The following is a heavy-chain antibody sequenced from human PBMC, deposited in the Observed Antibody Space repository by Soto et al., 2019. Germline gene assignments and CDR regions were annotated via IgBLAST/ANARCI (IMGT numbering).Heavy chain of an antibody. J-gene: IGHJ3*02. V-gene: IGHV3-49*03. CDR1: GFTFGDYA. CDR2: IRSKAYGGTT. Sequence: LRLSCTASGFTFGDYAMSWFRQAPGKGLEWVGFIRSKAYGGTTEYAASVKGRFTISRDDSKSIAYLQMNSLKTEDTAVYYCTRETVLWNYRPHAFDIWGQGTMVTVSS. D-gene: IGHD1-7*01. CDR3: TRETVLWNYRPHAFDI.